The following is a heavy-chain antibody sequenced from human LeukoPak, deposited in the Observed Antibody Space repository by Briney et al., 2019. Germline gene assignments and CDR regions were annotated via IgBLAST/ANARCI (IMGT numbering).Heavy chain of an antibody. D-gene: IGHD3-22*01. CDR3: ARDDSSGYYHDY. J-gene: IGHJ4*02. CDR2: IYSGGST. Sequence: GGSLRLSCAASGFTVSTNYMSWVRQAPGKGLEWGSVIYSGGSTSYADSVTGRFTISRDNSKKTLYLQMNSLRAQDTAASYCARDDSSGYYHDYWGQGTLVTVSS. CDR1: GFTVSTNY. V-gene: IGHV3-53*01.